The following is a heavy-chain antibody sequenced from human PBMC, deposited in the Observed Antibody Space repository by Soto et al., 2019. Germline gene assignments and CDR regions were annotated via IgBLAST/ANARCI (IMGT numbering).Heavy chain of an antibody. Sequence: PGGSLRLSCAASGSTFSRYAMNWVRQAPGKGLEWVSGISATNYIYYGDSMKGRFTISRDNAKNSLYLEMNSLRAEDTAVYYCARESEDLTSNFDYWGQGTLVTVSS. CDR1: GSTFSRYA. J-gene: IGHJ4*02. CDR3: ARESEDLTSNFDY. CDR2: ISATNYI. V-gene: IGHV3-21*06.